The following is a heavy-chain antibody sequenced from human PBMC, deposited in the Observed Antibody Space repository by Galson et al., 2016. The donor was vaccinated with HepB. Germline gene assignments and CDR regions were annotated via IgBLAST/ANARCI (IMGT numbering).Heavy chain of an antibody. V-gene: IGHV3-21*01. CDR1: GITFSRFT. Sequence: SLRLSCAASGITFSRFTMNWVRQAPGKGLEWVSSISSSSNYIYYADSVKGRFTISRDNAKKSVYLQMNSLRAEDTAVYYCARDMQHLVLGYFQHWGQGTQVIVSS. CDR2: ISSSSNYI. D-gene: IGHD6-6*01. CDR3: ARDMQHLVLGYFQH. J-gene: IGHJ1*01.